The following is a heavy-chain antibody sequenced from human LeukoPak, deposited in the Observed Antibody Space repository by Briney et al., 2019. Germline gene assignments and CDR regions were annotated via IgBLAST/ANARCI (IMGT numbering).Heavy chain of an antibody. Sequence: SETLSLTCTVSGGSISSYYWSWIRQPPGKGLEWIGYIYYSGSTNYNPSLKSRVTISVDTSKNQFSLKLSSVTAADTAVYYCARQTDYYDSSILDYWGQGTLVTVSS. CDR3: ARQTDYYDSSILDY. CDR1: GGSISSYY. V-gene: IGHV4-59*08. D-gene: IGHD3-22*01. CDR2: IYYSGST. J-gene: IGHJ4*02.